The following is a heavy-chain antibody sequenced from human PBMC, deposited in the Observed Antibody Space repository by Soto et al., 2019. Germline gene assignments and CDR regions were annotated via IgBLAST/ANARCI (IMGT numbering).Heavy chain of an antibody. CDR2: MNPNSGNT. CDR1: GYTFTSYY. Sequence: GASVKVSCKASGYTFTSYYMHWVRQATGQGLEWMGWMNPNSGNTGYAQKFQGRVTMTRNTSISTAYMELSSLRSEDTAVYYCARAGVVVAAYYYGMDVWGQGTTVTVSS. J-gene: IGHJ6*02. V-gene: IGHV1-8*02. D-gene: IGHD2-15*01. CDR3: ARAGVVVAAYYYGMDV.